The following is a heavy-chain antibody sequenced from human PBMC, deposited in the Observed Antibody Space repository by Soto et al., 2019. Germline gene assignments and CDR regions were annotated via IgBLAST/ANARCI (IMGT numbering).Heavy chain of an antibody. J-gene: IGHJ4*02. Sequence: QDQLVQSGAEVKKPGASVKVSCKASGYTFSSYALHWVRQAPGQRLEWMGWINAGNGNTKYSQKFQGRVTFTRDTSASTAYMELRSLRSEDTAVYYCASPSYGSGSYYWGQGTLVTVSS. V-gene: IGHV1-3*01. CDR3: ASPSYGSGSYY. D-gene: IGHD3-10*01. CDR1: GYTFSSYA. CDR2: INAGNGNT.